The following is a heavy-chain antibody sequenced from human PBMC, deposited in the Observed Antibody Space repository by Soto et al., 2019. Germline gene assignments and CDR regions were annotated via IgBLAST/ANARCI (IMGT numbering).Heavy chain of an antibody. CDR2: ISYDGSYE. V-gene: IGHV3-33*05. D-gene: IGHD2-15*01. CDR1: GFTFSDHG. Sequence: QVQLVESGGGVVQPGRSLRLSCAASGFTFSDHGMHWVRQAPGKGLEWVAIISYDGSYESYVDSVKGRLTISRDNSKNTLYLQMNSPRAEDTAVYYCARDARYCSGGSCYSFWYFDLWGRGTLVTVSS. CDR3: ARDARYCSGGSCYSFWYFDL. J-gene: IGHJ2*01.